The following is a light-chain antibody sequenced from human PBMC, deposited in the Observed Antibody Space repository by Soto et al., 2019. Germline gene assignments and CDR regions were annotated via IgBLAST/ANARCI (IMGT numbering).Light chain of an antibody. CDR3: QQDDTSPPLT. Sequence: EIVLTQSPGTLSLSPGDRATLSCRASQSISNNYLAWYQQKPGQAPRLLLYGASSRAIGIPDRFSGSGSGTDFTLTISRLEPEDFAVYYCQQDDTSPPLTFGGGTKVEIK. J-gene: IGKJ4*01. CDR2: GAS. V-gene: IGKV3-20*01. CDR1: QSISNNY.